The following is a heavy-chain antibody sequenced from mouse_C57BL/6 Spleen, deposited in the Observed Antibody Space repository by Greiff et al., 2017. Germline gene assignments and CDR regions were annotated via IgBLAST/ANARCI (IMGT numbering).Heavy chain of an antibody. Sequence: EVKLQESGPVLVKPGASVKMSCKASGYTFTDYYMNWVKQSHGKSLEWIGVINPYNGGTSYNQKFKGKATLTVDKSSSTAYMELNSLTSEDSAVYYCARGATVVPYSYFDVWGTGTTVTVSS. CDR3: ARGATVVPYSYFDV. CDR1: GYTFTDYY. J-gene: IGHJ1*03. V-gene: IGHV1-19*01. D-gene: IGHD1-1*01. CDR2: INPYNGGT.